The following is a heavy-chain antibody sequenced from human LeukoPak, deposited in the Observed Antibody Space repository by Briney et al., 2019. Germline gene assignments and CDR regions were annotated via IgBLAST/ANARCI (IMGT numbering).Heavy chain of an antibody. CDR3: AKLAKYFYGWETYYFFEH. V-gene: IGHV3-7*01. CDR2: INQDGTEK. J-gene: IGHJ4*02. D-gene: IGHD3-10*01. Sequence: GGSLRLPCAASGFTFSNYWMSWVRQAPGKGLEWVANINQDGTEKYYVDSVKGRFTISRDNAKNSLYLQMNSLRVEDTAVYYCAKLAKYFYGWETYYFFEHWGQGTPVTASS. CDR1: GFTFSNYW.